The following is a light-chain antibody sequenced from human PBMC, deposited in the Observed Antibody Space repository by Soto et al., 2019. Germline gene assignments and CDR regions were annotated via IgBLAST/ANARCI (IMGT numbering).Light chain of an antibody. V-gene: IGKV1-6*01. CDR1: QDIRND. CDR2: AAS. CDR3: LQDYNYPFT. Sequence: AIQMTQSPSSLSASVGDRVTITCRASQDIRNDLGWYQQKPGQAPNLLIYAASTLQSGVPSRFSGSGSGTDFTLTISNLQFEDFATYYFLQDYNYPFTFGPGTKVDIK. J-gene: IGKJ3*01.